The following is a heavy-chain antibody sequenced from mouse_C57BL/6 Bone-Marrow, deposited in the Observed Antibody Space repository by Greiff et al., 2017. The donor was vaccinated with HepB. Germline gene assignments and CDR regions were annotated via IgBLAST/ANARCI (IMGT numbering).Heavy chain of an antibody. CDR3: ASEDYYGSYYVDY. J-gene: IGHJ2*01. D-gene: IGHD1-1*01. V-gene: IGHV1-55*01. Sequence: QVQPQQSGAELVKPGASVNMSCKASGYTFTSYWITWVQQSPGQGLEWIGDIYPGSGSTNYNEKFKSMTTLTVDTSSSTACMQLSSLTSEDAAVYYCASEDYYGSYYVDYWGQGTTLTVSS. CDR1: GYTFTSYW. CDR2: IYPGSGST.